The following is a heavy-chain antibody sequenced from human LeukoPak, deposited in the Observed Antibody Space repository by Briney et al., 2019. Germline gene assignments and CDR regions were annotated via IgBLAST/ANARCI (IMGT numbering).Heavy chain of an antibody. V-gene: IGHV4-30-2*01. CDR3: ARTDPWDCSSTSCYGEYFQH. CDR1: GGSISSGGYY. J-gene: IGHJ1*01. CDR2: IYHSGST. Sequence: SETLSLTCTVSGGSISSGGYYWSWIRQPPGKGLEWIGYIYHSGSTYYNPSLKSRVTISVDTSKNQFSLKLSSVTAADTAVYYCARTDPWDCSSTSCYGEYFQHWGQGTLVTVSS. D-gene: IGHD2-2*01.